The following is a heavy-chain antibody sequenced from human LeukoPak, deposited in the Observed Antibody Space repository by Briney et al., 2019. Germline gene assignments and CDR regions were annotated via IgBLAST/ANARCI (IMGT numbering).Heavy chain of an antibody. D-gene: IGHD3-10*01. J-gene: IGHJ4*02. CDR2: ISYDGGNK. Sequence: GGSLRLSCAASGFTFSSYGMHWVRQAPGKGLEWVALISYDGGNKYYADSVKGRFTISRDNSENTLFLLVNSLRAEDTAVYYCAKEIITTASRGAPLGYWGQGTLVTVSS. V-gene: IGHV3-30*18. CDR1: GFTFSSYG. CDR3: AKEIITTASRGAPLGY.